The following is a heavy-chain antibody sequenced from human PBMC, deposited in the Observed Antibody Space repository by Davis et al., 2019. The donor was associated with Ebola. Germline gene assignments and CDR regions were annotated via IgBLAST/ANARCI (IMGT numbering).Heavy chain of an antibody. CDR1: GFTLSSYW. D-gene: IGHD2-15*01. Sequence: HTGGSLTLSCAASGFTLSSYWMHWVRQAPGKGLVWVSRIHSDGSSTSYADSVKGRFTISRDNAKSTLYRQMNSLRAEDTAVYYCEGGPYCSGDSCYDYWGQGTLVTVSS. CDR2: IHSDGSST. V-gene: IGHV3-74*01. CDR3: EGGPYCSGDSCYDY. J-gene: IGHJ4*02.